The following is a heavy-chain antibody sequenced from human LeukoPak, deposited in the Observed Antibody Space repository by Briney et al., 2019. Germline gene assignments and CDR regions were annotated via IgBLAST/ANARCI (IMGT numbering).Heavy chain of an antibody. CDR2: ISYDGSNE. D-gene: IGHD3-22*01. Sequence: GGSLRLSCAASGFTFSSYAMHWVRQAPGKELKWVAVISYDGSNEYYADSMKGRYTISRDNSKNTLYLQMNSLRAEDRAVYYCAKWMYYYDSSGFDYWGQGTLVTVSS. J-gene: IGHJ4*02. CDR1: GFTFSSYA. V-gene: IGHV3-30*18. CDR3: AKWMYYYDSSGFDY.